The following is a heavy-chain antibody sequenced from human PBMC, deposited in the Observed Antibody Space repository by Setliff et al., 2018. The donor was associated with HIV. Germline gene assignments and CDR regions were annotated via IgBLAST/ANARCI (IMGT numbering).Heavy chain of an antibody. CDR1: GDTFSNYA. Sequence: SVKGSCKASGDTFSNYAIAWVRKAPGKGLEWMGGVNPLVTIANYAQEFQGRVRFTADKSTSTSYMELNSLRSDDTAVYYCARGRYGSGTYWGLYYYYYMDVWGKGTTVTVSS. D-gene: IGHD3-10*01. V-gene: IGHV1-69*10. CDR3: ARGRYGSGTYWGLYYYYYMDV. J-gene: IGHJ6*03. CDR2: VNPLVTIA.